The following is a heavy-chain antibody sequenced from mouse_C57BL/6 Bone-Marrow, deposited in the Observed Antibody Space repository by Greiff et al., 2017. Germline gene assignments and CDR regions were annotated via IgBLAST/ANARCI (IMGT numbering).Heavy chain of an antibody. J-gene: IGHJ1*03. CDR2: IRNKANNHAT. D-gene: IGHD2-3*01. Sequence: EVQLVESGGGLVQPGGSMKLSCAASGFTFSDAWMDWVRQSPEKGLEWVAEIRNKANNHATYYAESVKGRFTISRDDSKSSVYLQMNSLRAEDTGIYYCTRLYDGYHIWYFDVWGTGTTVTVSS. V-gene: IGHV6-6*01. CDR3: TRLYDGYHIWYFDV. CDR1: GFTFSDAW.